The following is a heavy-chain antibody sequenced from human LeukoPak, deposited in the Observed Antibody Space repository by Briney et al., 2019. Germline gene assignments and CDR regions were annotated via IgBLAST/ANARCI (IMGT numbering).Heavy chain of an antibody. J-gene: IGHJ3*02. CDR3: TKGGTEPYRDNAFDI. D-gene: IGHD4-11*01. CDR2: IWHDGSNK. V-gene: IGHV3-33*06. Sequence: GGSLRLSCAASGFTFSSYGMHWVRQAPGKRLEWVAIIWHDGSNKYYADSVKGRFTISRDNSKNTLYLQMNSLRAEDTAMYYCTKGGTEPYRDNAFDIWGLGTMVTVSS. CDR1: GFTFSSYG.